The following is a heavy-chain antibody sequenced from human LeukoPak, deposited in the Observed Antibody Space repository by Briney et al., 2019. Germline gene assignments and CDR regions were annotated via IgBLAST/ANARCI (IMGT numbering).Heavy chain of an antibody. D-gene: IGHD3-9*01. CDR1: GFTFSTYSM. V-gene: IGHV4-4*02. Sequence: GSLRLSCAASGFTFSTYSMNWVRQAPGKGLEWIGEIYHSGSTNYNPSLKSRVTISVDKSKNQFSLKLSSVTAADTAVYYCARFYFEWQGYYYYGMDVWGQGTTVTVSS. J-gene: IGHJ6*02. CDR3: ARFYFEWQGYYYYGMDV. CDR2: IYHSGST.